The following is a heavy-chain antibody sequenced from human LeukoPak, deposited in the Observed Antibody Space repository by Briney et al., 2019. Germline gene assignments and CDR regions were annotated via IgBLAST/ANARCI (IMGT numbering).Heavy chain of an antibody. D-gene: IGHD1-26*01. CDR2: ISYDGSNK. V-gene: IGHV3-30*18. CDR1: GFTFSSYG. J-gene: IGHJ4*02. Sequence: GGSLRLSCAASGFTFSSYGMHWVRQAPGKGLEWVAVISYDGSNKYYADSVKGRFTISRDNSKNTLYLQMNGLRAEDTAVYYCANEWELGSFDYWGQGTLVTVSS. CDR3: ANEWELGSFDY.